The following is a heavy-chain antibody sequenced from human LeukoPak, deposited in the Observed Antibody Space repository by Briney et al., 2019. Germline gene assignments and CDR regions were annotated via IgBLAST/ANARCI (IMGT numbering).Heavy chain of an antibody. CDR1: GFTFSSYA. CDR3: SKDSYYYDSSGYD. V-gene: IGHV3-23*01. CDR2: ISGSGGST. Sequence: GGSLRLSCAASGFTFSSYAMSWVRQAPGKGLEWVSAISGSGGSTYYTDSVKGRFTISRDNSKDTMYLQMNSLRAEDTAVYYCSKDSYYYDSSGYDWGQGTLVTVSS. J-gene: IGHJ4*02. D-gene: IGHD3-22*01.